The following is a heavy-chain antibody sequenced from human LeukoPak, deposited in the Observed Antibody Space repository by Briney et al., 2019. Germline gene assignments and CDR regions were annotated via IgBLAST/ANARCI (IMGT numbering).Heavy chain of an antibody. CDR1: GFTFSGSA. CDR3: TRQEIVGAAY. Sequence: GGSLKLSCAASGFTFSGSAMHWVRQASGKGLEWVGRIRIKANNYATAYAASVQGRFTISRDDSKNTAYLQMNSLKTEDTAVYYCTRQEIVGAAYWGQGTPVTVSS. D-gene: IGHD1-26*01. CDR2: IRIKANNYAT. J-gene: IGHJ4*02. V-gene: IGHV3-73*01.